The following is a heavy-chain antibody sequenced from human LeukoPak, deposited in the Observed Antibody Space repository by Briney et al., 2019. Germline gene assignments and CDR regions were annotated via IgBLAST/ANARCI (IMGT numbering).Heavy chain of an antibody. J-gene: IGHJ4*02. CDR2: IHYSGST. CDR3: ARDGRFYDSSGYYYFDY. Sequence: SETLSLTCTVSGASITSYYWSWIRQPPGKGLEWIGYIHYSGSTDKNPSLKGRVTMSTDTSKKQFSLRLTSVTAADTAVYYCARDGRFYDSSGYYYFDYWGQGTLVTVSS. CDR1: GASITSYY. V-gene: IGHV4-59*01. D-gene: IGHD3-22*01.